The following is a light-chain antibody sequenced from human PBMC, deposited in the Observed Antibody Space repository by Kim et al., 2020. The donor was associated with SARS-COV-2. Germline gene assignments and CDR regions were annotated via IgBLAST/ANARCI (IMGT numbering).Light chain of an antibody. CDR1: QSIGTY. CDR3: QQSHTAPLLS. V-gene: IGKV1-39*01. Sequence: DIQMTQSPSSLAASVGDRVTIACRASQSIGTYLNWYQQKPGKAPKLLIYAASSLQSGVPSRFIGSGSGTDFTLTISSLQPEDFATYYCQQSHTAPLLSFGGGTKVDIK. CDR2: AAS. J-gene: IGKJ4*01.